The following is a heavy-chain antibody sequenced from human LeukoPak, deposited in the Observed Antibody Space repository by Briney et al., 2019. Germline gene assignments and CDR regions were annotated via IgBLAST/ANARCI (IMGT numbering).Heavy chain of an antibody. J-gene: IGHJ4*02. CDR2: IYHSGTT. V-gene: IGHV4-59*08. D-gene: IGHD5-18*01. CDR3: ARHLNTPMVKAHFDY. Sequence: SETLSLTCTVSGGSISSDYWTWIRQPPGKGLEWIGYIYHSGTTNYNPSLKSRVTISIDTSKNQFSLKLSSVTAADPAVYYCARHLNTPMVKAHFDYWGQGTLITVSS. CDR1: GGSISSDY.